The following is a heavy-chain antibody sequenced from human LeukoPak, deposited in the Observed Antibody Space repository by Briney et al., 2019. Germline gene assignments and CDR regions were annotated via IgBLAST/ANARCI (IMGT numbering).Heavy chain of an antibody. V-gene: IGHV3-48*01. Sequence: GGSLRRSCAASGFTFSSYSMNWVRQAPGEGGEGVSSISSSSSTIYNADSVKGRFTISRDNAKNSLYLQMNSLRAEDTAVYYCAREKLRFLEWPLNAFDIWGQGTMVTVSS. CDR1: GFTFSSYS. CDR3: AREKLRFLEWPLNAFDI. J-gene: IGHJ3*02. CDR2: ISSSSSTI. D-gene: IGHD3-3*01.